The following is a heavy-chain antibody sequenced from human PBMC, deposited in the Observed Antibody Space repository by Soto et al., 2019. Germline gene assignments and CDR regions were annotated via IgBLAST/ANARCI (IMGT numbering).Heavy chain of an antibody. V-gene: IGHV4-59*01. J-gene: IGHJ6*03. CDR3: ARGKYYDLWSGRDYYYYYYMDV. CDR1: GGSISSYY. D-gene: IGHD3-3*01. CDR2: IYYSGST. Sequence: PSETLSLTCTVSGGSISSYYWSWIRQPPGKGLEWIGYIYYSGSTNYNPSLKSRVTISVDTSKNQFSLKLSSVTAADTAVYYCARGKYYDLWSGRDYYYYYYMDVWGKGTTVTVSS.